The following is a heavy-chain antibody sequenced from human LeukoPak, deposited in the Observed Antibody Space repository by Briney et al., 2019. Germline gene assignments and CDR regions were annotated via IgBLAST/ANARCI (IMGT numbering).Heavy chain of an antibody. Sequence: SETLSLTCTVSGGSISSHYWSWIRQPPGKGLEWIGYIYYSGSTNYNPSLKSRVTISVDTSKNQFSLKLSSVTAADTAVYYCARGWSCSSTSCYPSYYYYYMDVWGKGTTVTVSS. J-gene: IGHJ6*03. CDR3: ARGWSCSSTSCYPSYYYYYMDV. CDR1: GGSISSHY. D-gene: IGHD2-2*01. V-gene: IGHV4-59*11. CDR2: IYYSGST.